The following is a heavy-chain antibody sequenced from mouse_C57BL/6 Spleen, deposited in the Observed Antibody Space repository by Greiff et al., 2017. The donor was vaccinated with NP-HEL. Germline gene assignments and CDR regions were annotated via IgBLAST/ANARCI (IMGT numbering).Heavy chain of an antibody. V-gene: IGHV10-1*01. CDR3: VRHLDYSNYNWYFDV. J-gene: IGHJ1*03. Sequence: EVKLMESGGGLVQPKGSLKLSCAASGFSFNTYAMNWVRQAPGKGLEWVARIRSKSNNYATYYADSVKDRFTISRDDSESMLYLQMNNLKTEDTAMYYCVRHLDYSNYNWYFDVWGTGTTVTVSS. D-gene: IGHD2-5*01. CDR1: GFSFNTYA. CDR2: IRSKSNNYAT.